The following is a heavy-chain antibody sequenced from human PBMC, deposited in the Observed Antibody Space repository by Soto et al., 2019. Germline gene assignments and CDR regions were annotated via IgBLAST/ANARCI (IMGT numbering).Heavy chain of an antibody. CDR1: GGTFSSYA. D-gene: IGHD2-8*01. V-gene: IGHV1-69*12. CDR2: IIPIFGTA. Sequence: QVQLVQSGAEVKKPGSSVKVSCKASGGTFSSYAIRWVRQAPGQGLAWMGGIIPIFGTANYAQKFQGRVTITADESTSTAYMELSSLRSEDTAVYYFARTDCTSGVCDVSGGNWGQGTLVNVSS. J-gene: IGHJ4*02. CDR3: ARTDCTSGVCDVSGGN.